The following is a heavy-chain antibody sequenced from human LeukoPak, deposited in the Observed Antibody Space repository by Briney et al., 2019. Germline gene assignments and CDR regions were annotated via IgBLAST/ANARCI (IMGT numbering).Heavy chain of an antibody. V-gene: IGHV4-4*07. CDR3: ARMLRTVWELPYY. D-gene: IGHD1-26*01. CDR2: IYISGST. Sequence: SETLSLTCTVSGGSISSSYWSWIRQSAGKGLEWIGRIYISGSTNYNPSLKSRVTMSVDTSKNQFSLKLTSMTAADTAFYYCARMLRTVWELPYYWGQGTLVTVSS. CDR1: GGSISSSY. J-gene: IGHJ4*02.